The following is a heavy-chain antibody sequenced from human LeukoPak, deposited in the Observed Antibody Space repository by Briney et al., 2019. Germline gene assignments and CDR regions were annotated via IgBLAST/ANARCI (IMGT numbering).Heavy chain of an antibody. D-gene: IGHD6-19*01. V-gene: IGHV4-39*07. CDR1: GGSISSSGYY. Sequence: SETLSLTCTVSGGSISSSGYYWGWIRQPPGKGLEWIGSIYHSGSTNYNPSLKSRVTISVDTSKNQFSLKLSSVTAADTAVYYCARGFSVAGTFDYWGQGTLVTVSS. CDR2: IYHSGST. J-gene: IGHJ4*02. CDR3: ARGFSVAGTFDY.